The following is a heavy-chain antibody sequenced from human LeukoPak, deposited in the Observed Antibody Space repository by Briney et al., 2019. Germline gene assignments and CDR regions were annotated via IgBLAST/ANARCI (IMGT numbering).Heavy chain of an antibody. V-gene: IGHV1-18*01. D-gene: IGHD6-13*01. J-gene: IGHJ4*02. CDR1: GYTFTSYG. CDR2: ISAYNGNT. CDR3: AKDRGGTAAAQKFDY. Sequence: ASVKVSCKASGYTFTSYGISWVRQAPGQGLEWMGWISAYNGNTNYAQKLQGRVTMTTDTSTSTAYMELRSLRSDDTAVYYCAKDRGGTAAAQKFDYWGQGTLVTVSS.